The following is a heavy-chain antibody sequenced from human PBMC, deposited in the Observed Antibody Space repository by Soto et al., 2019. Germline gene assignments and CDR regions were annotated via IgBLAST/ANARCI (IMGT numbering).Heavy chain of an antibody. D-gene: IGHD5-12*01. Sequence: GGSLRLSCAASGFTFSSYGMHWVRQAPGKRLEWVAVISYDGSNKYYADSVKGRFTISRDNSKNTLYLQMNSLRAEDTAVYYCAKDRSGGYSGYDYFGAHYYYGMDVWGQGTTVTVSS. V-gene: IGHV3-30*18. CDR2: ISYDGSNK. J-gene: IGHJ6*02. CDR1: GFTFSSYG. CDR3: AKDRSGGYSGYDYFGAHYYYGMDV.